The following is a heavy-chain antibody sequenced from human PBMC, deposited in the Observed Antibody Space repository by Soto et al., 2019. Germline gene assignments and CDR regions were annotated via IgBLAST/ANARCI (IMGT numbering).Heavy chain of an antibody. CDR2: ISSSSSYI. D-gene: IGHD2-2*01. Sequence: PGGSLRLSCAAPGFTFSSYSMNWVRQAPGKGLEWVSSISSSSSYIYYADSVKGRFTISRDNAKNSLYLQMNSLRAEDTAVYYCASFCSTSCYDFDYWGQGTLVTVSS. J-gene: IGHJ4*02. V-gene: IGHV3-21*01. CDR1: GFTFSSYS. CDR3: ASFCSTSCYDFDY.